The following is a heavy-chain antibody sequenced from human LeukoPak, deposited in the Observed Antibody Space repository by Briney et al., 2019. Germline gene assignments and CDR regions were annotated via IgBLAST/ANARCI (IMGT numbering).Heavy chain of an antibody. CDR3: ARAGYGSGRDYYYMDV. CDR1: GFTFYDYG. J-gene: IGHJ6*03. D-gene: IGHD3-10*01. Sequence: GGSLRLSCAASGFTFYDYGMSWVRQAPGKGLEWVSGINWNGGSTGYADSVKGRFTISRDNAKNSLYLQMNSLRAEDTAVYYCARAGYGSGRDYYYMDVWGKGTTVTIS. CDR2: INWNGGST. V-gene: IGHV3-20*04.